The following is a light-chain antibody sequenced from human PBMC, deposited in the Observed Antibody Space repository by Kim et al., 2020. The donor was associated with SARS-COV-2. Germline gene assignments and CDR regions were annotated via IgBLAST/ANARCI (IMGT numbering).Light chain of an antibody. J-gene: IGKJ1*01. V-gene: IGKV3-11*01. Sequence: SLSPGERATRPCRASPSFSSYLAWYQPKPGQAPRLLIYDASNRATGIPARFSGSGSGTDFTLTISSLEPEDFAVYYCQQRSNSWTFGQGTKVDIK. CDR3: QQRSNSWT. CDR1: PSFSSY. CDR2: DAS.